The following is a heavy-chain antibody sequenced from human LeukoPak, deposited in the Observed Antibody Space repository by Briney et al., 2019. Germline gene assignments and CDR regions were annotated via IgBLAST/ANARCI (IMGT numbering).Heavy chain of an antibody. CDR1: GFTFSSYS. Sequence: PGGPLRHSCAASGFTFSSYSMNWVRQAPGKGLEWVSSISSSSSYIYYADSVKGRFTISRDNAKNSLYLQMNSLRAEDTAVYYCAREVDSVGYDYVWGSYRYYFDYWGQGTLVTVSS. CDR3: AREVDSVGYDYVWGSYRYYFDY. V-gene: IGHV3-21*01. CDR2: ISSSSSYI. J-gene: IGHJ4*02. D-gene: IGHD3-16*02.